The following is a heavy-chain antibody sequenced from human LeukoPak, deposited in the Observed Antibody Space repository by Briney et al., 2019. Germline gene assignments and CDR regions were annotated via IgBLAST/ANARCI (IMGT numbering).Heavy chain of an antibody. Sequence: GASVKVPCKVSGYTLTELSMHWVRQAPGKGLEWMGGFDPEDGETIYTQKFQGRVTMTEDTSTDTAYMELSSLRSEDTAVYYCATGIFGVVKCFDYWGQGTLVTVSS. D-gene: IGHD3-3*01. CDR1: GYTLTELS. CDR2: FDPEDGET. J-gene: IGHJ4*02. V-gene: IGHV1-24*01. CDR3: ATGIFGVVKCFDY.